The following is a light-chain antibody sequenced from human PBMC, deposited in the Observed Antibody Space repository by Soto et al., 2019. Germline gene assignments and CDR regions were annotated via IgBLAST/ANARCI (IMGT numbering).Light chain of an antibody. V-gene: IGLV2-14*03. CDR3: SSYTSRSTLGV. J-gene: IGLJ2*01. CDR2: DVR. Sequence: QSALTQPASVSGSPGQSITISCTGTNSDIGGYNYVSWYQQHPGKAPKLMIYDVRNRPSGVSYRFSGSKSGNTASLTISGLQAEDEADYYCSSYTSRSTLGVFGGGTKLTVL. CDR1: NSDIGGYNY.